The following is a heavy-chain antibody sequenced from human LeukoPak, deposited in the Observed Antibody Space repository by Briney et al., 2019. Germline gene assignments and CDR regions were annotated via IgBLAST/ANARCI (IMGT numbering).Heavy chain of an antibody. J-gene: IGHJ3*02. CDR3: ANPVRRYFDWSGDAFDI. CDR2: ISGSGGST. V-gene: IGHV3-23*01. Sequence: GGSLRLSCAASGFTFSSYAMSWVRQAPGKGLEWVSAISGSGGSTYYADSVKGRFTISRDNSKNTLYLQMNSLRAEDTAVYYCANPVRRYFDWSGDAFDIWGQGTMVTVSS. CDR1: GFTFSSYA. D-gene: IGHD3-9*01.